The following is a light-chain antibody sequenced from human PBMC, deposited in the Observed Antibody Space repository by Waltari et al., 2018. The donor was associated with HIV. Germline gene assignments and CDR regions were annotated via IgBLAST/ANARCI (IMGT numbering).Light chain of an antibody. CDR1: SSNLANNY. CDR2: DNV. Sequence: SMLTQPPSVSAAPGQKATISCSGSSSNLANNYVSWYQQLPGAAPKLVIYDNVNRPSGIPDRFSGSKSGASATLVISGLQTGDEGDYYCGTWDSSLNAGVFGGGTKLTVL. J-gene: IGLJ3*02. V-gene: IGLV1-51*01. CDR3: GTWDSSLNAGV.